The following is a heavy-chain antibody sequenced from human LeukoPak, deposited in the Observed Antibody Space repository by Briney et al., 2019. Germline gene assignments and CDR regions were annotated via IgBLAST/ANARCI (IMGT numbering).Heavy chain of an antibody. CDR1: GFTVSSNY. V-gene: IGHV3-66*01. D-gene: IGHD3-9*01. J-gene: IGHJ3*02. Sequence: GGSLRLSCAASGFTVSSNYMSCVRQAPGKGLEWVSVIYSGGSTYYADSVKGRFTISRDNSKNTLYLQMNSLRAEDTAVYYCAGDYDILTAGAFDIWGQGTMVTVSS. CDR3: AGDYDILTAGAFDI. CDR2: IYSGGST.